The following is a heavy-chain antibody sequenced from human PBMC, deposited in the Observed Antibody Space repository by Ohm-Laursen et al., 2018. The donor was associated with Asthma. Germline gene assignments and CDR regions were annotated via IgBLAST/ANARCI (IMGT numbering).Heavy chain of an antibody. Sequence: SDTLSLTCPVSGGSISTYPWSWLRQPPGKGLEWIGYIYHSVSTYYSPSLKSRVTISGDTSKNQFSLKLSSVTAADTAVYYCARGMTTVTFDPWGQGTLVTVSS. D-gene: IGHD4-11*01. J-gene: IGHJ5*02. CDR2: IYHSVST. CDR3: ARGMTTVTFDP. CDR1: GGSISTYP. V-gene: IGHV4-59*06.